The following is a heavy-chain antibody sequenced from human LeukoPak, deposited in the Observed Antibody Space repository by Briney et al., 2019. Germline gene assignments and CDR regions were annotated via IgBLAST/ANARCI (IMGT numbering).Heavy chain of an antibody. CDR1: GFPFSAYG. CDR2: MSSYGTII. J-gene: IGHJ4*02. D-gene: IGHD2-2*01. Sequence: GGSLRLSCVASGFPFSAYGMHWVRQAPGKGLEWVAVMSSYGTIIHYADSVKGRFTISRDNSKNTLYLQMNSLRAEDTAVYFCARTKCSTSCPFDYWGQGTLVTVSS. CDR3: ARTKCSTSCPFDY. V-gene: IGHV3-33*01.